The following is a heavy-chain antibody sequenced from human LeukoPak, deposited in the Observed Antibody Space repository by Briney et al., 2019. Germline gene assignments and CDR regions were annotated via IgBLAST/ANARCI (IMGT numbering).Heavy chain of an antibody. V-gene: IGHV4-31*03. CDR3: ARGRRELRYGPDY. J-gene: IGHJ4*02. Sequence: SETLSLTCTVSGASMRSETHYWSWHRQHPGKGPEWIAYIYYTAGAYYNPSLASRVTISLDASENQFSLKLSSLTAADTAVYYCARGRRELRYGPDYWGQGILVTVSS. CDR1: GASMRSETHY. D-gene: IGHD3-9*01. CDR2: IYYTAGA.